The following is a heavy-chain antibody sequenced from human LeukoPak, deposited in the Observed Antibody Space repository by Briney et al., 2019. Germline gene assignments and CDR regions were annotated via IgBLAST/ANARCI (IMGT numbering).Heavy chain of an antibody. CDR2: IYYSGST. J-gene: IGHJ4*02. Sequence: PSETLSLTCTVSGGSISSYYWSWIRQPPGKGLEWIGYIYYSGSTNYKPSLKSRVTISVDTSKNQFSLKLSSVTAADTAVYYCARLRGLLWFGELLYPLISNFDYWGQGTLVTVSS. CDR1: GGSISSYY. D-gene: IGHD3-10*01. CDR3: ARLRGLLWFGELLYPLISNFDY. V-gene: IGHV4-59*12.